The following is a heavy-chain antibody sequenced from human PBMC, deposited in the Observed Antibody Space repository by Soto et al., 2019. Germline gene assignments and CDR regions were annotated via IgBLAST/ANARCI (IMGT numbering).Heavy chain of an antibody. CDR1: GGSINNYY. V-gene: IGHV4-59*01. CDR2: IYYSGST. D-gene: IGHD2-21*01. Sequence: QVQLQESGPGLVTPSETLSLTCTVSGGSINNYYWSWIRQPPGKGLEWIGYIYYSGSTNYNSSLKSPITISVDTSKCQFSLKLSPATGADTAVYYCSRAVTRCGDNRRTPYYGMDVWGQETTVTDS. J-gene: IGHJ6*02. CDR3: SRAVTRCGDNRRTPYYGMDV.